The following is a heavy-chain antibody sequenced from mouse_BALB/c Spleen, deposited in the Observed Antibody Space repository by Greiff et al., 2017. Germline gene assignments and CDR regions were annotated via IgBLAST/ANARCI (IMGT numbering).Heavy chain of an antibody. D-gene: IGHD1-1*01. J-gene: IGHJ3*01. CDR2: IYPSDSYT. CDR3: AFYGSSFFAY. Sequence: QVQLQQPGAELVRPGASVKLSCKASGYTFTSYWINWVKQRPGQGLEWIGNIYPSDSYTNYNQKFKDKATLTVDKSSSTAYMQLSSLTSEDTAVYYCAFYGSSFFAYWGQGTLVTVSA. V-gene: IGHV1-69*02. CDR1: GYTFTSYW.